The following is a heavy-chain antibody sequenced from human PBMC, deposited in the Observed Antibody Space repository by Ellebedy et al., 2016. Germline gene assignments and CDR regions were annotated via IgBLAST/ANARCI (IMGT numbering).Heavy chain of an antibody. D-gene: IGHD4-11*01. J-gene: IGHJ4*02. CDR3: AKTLYSNVMYYFDY. CDR2: ISGGGSGA. CDR1: GFTFNSYV. V-gene: IGHV3-23*01. Sequence: GGSLRLXXAASGFTFNSYVMSWVRQAPGKGLEWVSGISGGGSGAYYADSVKGRFTISRDNSKNTLYLQMNSLRAEDTAVYYCAKTLYSNVMYYFDYWGRGTLVTVSS.